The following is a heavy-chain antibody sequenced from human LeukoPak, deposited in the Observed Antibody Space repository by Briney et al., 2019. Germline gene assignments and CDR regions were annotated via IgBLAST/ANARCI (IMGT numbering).Heavy chain of an antibody. V-gene: IGHV3-23*01. CDR2: ISGSGSST. J-gene: IGHJ3*01. CDR1: GFTFISYA. CDR3: AKEGRIGVVIGTSAFDL. Sequence: PGGSLRLSCAASGFTFISYAMSWVRQAPGKGLEWVAGISGSGSSTYYADSVKGRVTISRDNSKNTLYLQMNSLRAEDTAVYYCAKEGRIGVVIGTSAFDLWGQGTMVTVSS. D-gene: IGHD2-21*01.